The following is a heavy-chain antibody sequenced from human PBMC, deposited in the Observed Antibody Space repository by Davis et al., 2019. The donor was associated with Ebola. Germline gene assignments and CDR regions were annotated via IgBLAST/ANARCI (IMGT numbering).Heavy chain of an antibody. V-gene: IGHV3-7*03. Sequence: GESLKIPCAASGFTFSSYEMSWVRQAPGNGLQCVANIKQDGSEKYYVDSVKGRFTISRDNAKNSLYLQMNSRRADDTAVYYCAREKYQLRRDYNSYYGMDVWGQGTTVTVSS. D-gene: IGHD2-2*01. CDR3: AREKYQLRRDYNSYYGMDV. J-gene: IGHJ6*02. CDR2: IKQDGSEK. CDR1: GFTFSSYE.